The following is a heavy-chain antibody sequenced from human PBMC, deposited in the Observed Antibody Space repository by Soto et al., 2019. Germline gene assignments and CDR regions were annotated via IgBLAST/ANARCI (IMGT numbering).Heavy chain of an antibody. Sequence: GGSLRLSCAASGFTFSSYAMSWVRQAPGKGLEWVAVISYDGSNKYYADSVKGRFTISRDNSKNTLYLQMNSLRAEDTAVYYCAKDWSDYYAKQMVFDYWGQGTLVTVSS. CDR3: AKDWSDYYAKQMVFDY. D-gene: IGHD3-10*01. J-gene: IGHJ4*02. CDR2: ISYDGSNK. CDR1: GFTFSSYA. V-gene: IGHV3-30*18.